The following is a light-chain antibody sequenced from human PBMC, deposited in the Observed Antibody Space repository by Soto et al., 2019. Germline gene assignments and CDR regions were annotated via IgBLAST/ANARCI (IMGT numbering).Light chain of an antibody. CDR1: SSNIGSNA. J-gene: IGLJ2*01. CDR3: AAWDDSLNGHVV. CDR2: SNN. V-gene: IGLV1-44*01. Sequence: QSVLTQPPSASETPGQRVTISCSGSSSNIGSNAVNWYQQLPGTAPKLLIYSNNQLPSGVPDRFSGSKSGTSASLAISGLQSEDEADYYCAAWDDSLNGHVVFGGGTKLTVL.